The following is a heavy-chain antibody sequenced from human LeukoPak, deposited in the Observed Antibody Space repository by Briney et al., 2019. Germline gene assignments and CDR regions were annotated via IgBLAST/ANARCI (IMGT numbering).Heavy chain of an antibody. J-gene: IGHJ4*02. D-gene: IGHD3-10*01. CDR2: ISSSSSYI. V-gene: IGHV3-21*01. Sequence: GGSLRLSCAASGFTFSSYSMNWVRQAPGKGLEWVSSISSSSSYIYYADSVKGRFTISRDNSKNTLYLQMNSLRAEDTAVYYCARESSRITMVRGVIRHWGQGTLVTVSS. CDR1: GFTFSSYS. CDR3: ARESSRITMVRGVIRH.